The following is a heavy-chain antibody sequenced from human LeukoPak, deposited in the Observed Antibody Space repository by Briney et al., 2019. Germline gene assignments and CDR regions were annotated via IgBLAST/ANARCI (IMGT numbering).Heavy chain of an antibody. D-gene: IGHD6-13*01. CDR3: AKDSTGYSSSWYSGGFDY. Sequence: GGSLRLSCAASGFAFSSYAMHWVRQAPGKGLEWVAVISYDGSNKYYADSVKGRFTISRDNSKNTLYLQMNSLRAEDTAVYYCAKDSTGYSSSWYSGGFDYWGQGTLVTVSS. CDR1: GFAFSSYA. J-gene: IGHJ4*02. CDR2: ISYDGSNK. V-gene: IGHV3-30-3*01.